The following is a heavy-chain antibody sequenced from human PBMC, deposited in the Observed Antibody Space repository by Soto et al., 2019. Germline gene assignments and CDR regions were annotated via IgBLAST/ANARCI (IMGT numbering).Heavy chain of an antibody. CDR2: INHSGST. CDR1: GGSFSGYY. J-gene: IGHJ5*02. Sequence: LEILSLTCAFYGGSFSGYYWSWIRPPPGKGLEWIGEINHSGSTNYNPSLKSRVTISLDTSKSHFSLKLSFVTAADTAVYYCARDRRLITMVRGFSLWFDPWGQGTLVTVS. V-gene: IGHV4-34*01. CDR3: ARDRRLITMVRGFSLWFDP. D-gene: IGHD3-10*01.